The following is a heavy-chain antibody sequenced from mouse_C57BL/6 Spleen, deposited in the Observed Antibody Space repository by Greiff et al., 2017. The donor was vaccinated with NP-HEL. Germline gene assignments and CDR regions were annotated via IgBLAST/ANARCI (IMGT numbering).Heavy chain of an antibody. Sequence: QVQLQQPGAELVRPGSSVKLSCKASGYTFTSYWMHWVKQRPIQGLEWIGNIDPSDSETHYNQKFKDKATLTVDKSSSTAYMQLSSLTSEDSAVYYCARGGDGYYVLYFDYWGQGTTLTVSS. J-gene: IGHJ2*01. D-gene: IGHD2-3*01. V-gene: IGHV1-52*01. CDR2: IDPSDSET. CDR3: ARGGDGYYVLYFDY. CDR1: GYTFTSYW.